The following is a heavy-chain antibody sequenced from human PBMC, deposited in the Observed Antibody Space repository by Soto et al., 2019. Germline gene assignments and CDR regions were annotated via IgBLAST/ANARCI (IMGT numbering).Heavy chain of an antibody. Sequence: GASVKVSCKASGYTFTTYAISWLRQAPGQGLEWMGAVIPILGQAYYAQNFQDRVTITADESTRTAYMDLISLRSDDTAVYFCARVGGVGAPPGADYWGQGTLVTVSS. V-gene: IGHV1-69*13. J-gene: IGHJ4*02. CDR3: ARVGGVGAPPGADY. CDR2: VIPILGQA. D-gene: IGHD1-26*01. CDR1: GYTFTTYA.